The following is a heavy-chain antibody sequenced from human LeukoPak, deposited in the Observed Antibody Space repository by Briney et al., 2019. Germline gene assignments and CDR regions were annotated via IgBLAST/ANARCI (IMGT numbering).Heavy chain of an antibody. CDR1: GGSISSGSYY. CDR3: ARGRIQPDY. D-gene: IGHD5-18*01. V-gene: IGHV4-61*02. CDR2: IYTSGST. J-gene: IGHJ4*02. Sequence: SETLSLTCTVSGGSISSGSYYWSWIRQPAGKGLEWIGRIYTSGSTNYNPSLKSRVTISVDTSKNQFSLKLSSVTAADTAVYYCARGRIQPDYWGQGTLVTVSS.